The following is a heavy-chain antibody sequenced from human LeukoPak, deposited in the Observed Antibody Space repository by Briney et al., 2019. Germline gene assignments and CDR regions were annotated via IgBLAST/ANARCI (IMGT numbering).Heavy chain of an antibody. J-gene: IGHJ4*02. CDR2: ISSSSSTI. CDR3: ARDGGATLVRGVITFDY. CDR1: GFTFSSFP. D-gene: IGHD3-10*01. Sequence: PGGSLRLSYTTSGFTFSSFPMSCVRQAPGKGLEWVSYISSSSSTIHYADSVKGRFTISRDNTKNSLYLQMNSLRAEDTAVYYCARDGGATLVRGVITFDYWGQGTLVTVSS. V-gene: IGHV3-48*04.